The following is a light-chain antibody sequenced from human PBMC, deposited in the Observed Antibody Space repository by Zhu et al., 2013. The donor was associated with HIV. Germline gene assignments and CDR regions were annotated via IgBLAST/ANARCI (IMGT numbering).Light chain of an antibody. V-gene: IGKV3D-20*02. CDR2: GTS. J-gene: IGKJ2*03. CDR3: QQRSDRPPFS. Sequence: EIVLTQSPGTLSLSPGARATLACRASQRISSTYLAWYQQKPGQAPRLLIYGTSTRATGIPDRFSGSGSGTDFTLTISSLEPEDFAVYYCQQRSDRPPFSFGQGTKLEMK. CDR1: QRISSTY.